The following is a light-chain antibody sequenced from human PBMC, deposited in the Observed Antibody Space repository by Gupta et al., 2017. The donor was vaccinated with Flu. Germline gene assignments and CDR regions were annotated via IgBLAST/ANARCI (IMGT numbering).Light chain of an antibody. CDR1: RSVNID. V-gene: IGKV1-39*01. CDR2: CAS. CDR3: QQSYTTRGT. J-gene: IGKJ3*01. Sequence: SSRSEYCGDRVTITCRASRSVNIDLNWLQQKPGKAPKLLIVCASSLQSGVPSRFSGGGSGTDFTLTISGIKPEDSATYYGQQSYTTRGTCGPGTRVDIK.